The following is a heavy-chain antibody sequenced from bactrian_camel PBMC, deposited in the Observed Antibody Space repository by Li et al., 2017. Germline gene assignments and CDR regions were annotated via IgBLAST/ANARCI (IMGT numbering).Heavy chain of an antibody. CDR2: INSDGGST. CDR1: QYQYSRHF. J-gene: IGHJ4*01. D-gene: IGHD2*01. CDR3: AKSSGGGSSYNY. V-gene: IGHV3S40*01. Sequence: VQLVESGGGSVQPGGSLRLSCAASQYQYSRHFMGWFRQAPGKEREGVAAINSDGGSTYYADSVKGRFTISRDNDKNTLYLQLNAMKAEDMAIYYCAKSSGGGSSYNYWGQGTQVTVSS.